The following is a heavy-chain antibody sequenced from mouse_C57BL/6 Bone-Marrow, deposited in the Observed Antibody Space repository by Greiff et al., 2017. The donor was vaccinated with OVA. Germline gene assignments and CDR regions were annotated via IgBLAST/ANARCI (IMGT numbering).Heavy chain of an antibody. CDR2: ISSGGDYI. CDR1: GFTFSSYA. J-gene: IGHJ1*03. D-gene: IGHD2-3*01. Sequence: EVQVVESGAGLVKPGGSLKLSCAASGFTFSSYAMSWVRQTPEKRLEWVAYISSGGDYIYYADTVKGRFTISRDNARNTLYLQMSSLKSEDTAMYYCTRGYYNWYFDVWGTGTTVTVSS. CDR3: TRGYYNWYFDV. V-gene: IGHV5-9-1*02.